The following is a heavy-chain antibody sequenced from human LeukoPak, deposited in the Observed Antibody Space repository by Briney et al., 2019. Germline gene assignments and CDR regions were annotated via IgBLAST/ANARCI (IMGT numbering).Heavy chain of an antibody. CDR1: GFTFSSYS. CDR2: ISSRSNTI. CDR3: AREALTGTRMFDY. Sequence: PGGSLRLSCAASGFTFSSYSMNWVRQAPGKGLEWVSYISSRSNTIYYADSVKGRFTISRDNAKNSLYLQMNSLRAEDPAVYYCAREALTGTRMFDYWGQGTLVTVSS. D-gene: IGHD1-7*01. V-gene: IGHV3-48*01. J-gene: IGHJ4*02.